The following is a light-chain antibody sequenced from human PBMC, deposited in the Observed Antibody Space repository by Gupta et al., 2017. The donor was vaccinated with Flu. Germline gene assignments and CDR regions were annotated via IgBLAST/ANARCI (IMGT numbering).Light chain of an antibody. CDR1: RSLDRCY. CDR2: NAS. Sequence: DRSTRSCRASRSLDRCYLAWYQQQPRRAPTLLIFNASSRAAGVADRFSGSGSGAKFSLTISRLEAEDFAVYYCQQYDTSIYTFGQGTKLEIK. J-gene: IGKJ2*01. V-gene: IGKV3-20*01. CDR3: QQYDTSIYT.